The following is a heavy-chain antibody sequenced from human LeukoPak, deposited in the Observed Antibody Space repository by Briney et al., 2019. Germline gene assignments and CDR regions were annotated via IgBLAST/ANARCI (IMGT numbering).Heavy chain of an antibody. D-gene: IGHD6-13*01. Sequence: GGSLRLSCAASGFTFSSYSMNWVRQAPGKGLEWVSSISSSSSYIYYADSVKGRFTISRDTAKNSLYLQMNSLRAEDTAVYYCARERGYSSSWYLAVTDHYYYYMDVWGKGTTVTVSS. CDR2: ISSSSSYI. CDR1: GFTFSSYS. J-gene: IGHJ6*03. V-gene: IGHV3-21*01. CDR3: ARERGYSSSWYLAVTDHYYYYMDV.